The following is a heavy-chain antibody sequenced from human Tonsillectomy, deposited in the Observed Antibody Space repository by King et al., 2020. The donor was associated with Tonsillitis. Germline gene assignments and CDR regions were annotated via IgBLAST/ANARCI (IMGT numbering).Heavy chain of an antibody. CDR2: INPSGGST. Sequence: VQLVQSGAEVKKPGASVKISCKASGYTFTSYYMHWVRQAPGQGLEWMGLINPSGGSTSYAQKFQGRVTMTRDTSTSTVYMELSSLRSEDTAVYYCAREIPAASPYYYGMGVWGQGTTVTVSS. CDR3: AREIPAASPYYYGMGV. D-gene: IGHD2-2*01. V-gene: IGHV1-46*01. J-gene: IGHJ6*02. CDR1: GYTFTSYY.